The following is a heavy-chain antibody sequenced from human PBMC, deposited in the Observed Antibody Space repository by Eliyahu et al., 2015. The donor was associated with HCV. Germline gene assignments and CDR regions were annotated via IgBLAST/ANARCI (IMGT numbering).Heavy chain of an antibody. D-gene: IGHD6-19*01. V-gene: IGHV4-59*01. CDR2: XHYSGST. Sequence: QVQLQESGPGLVKPSETLSLTCTVSGXSXXTXYWSWIRQPPGKGLEWIGXXHYSGSTXYNTPLKSRVTISLDTSKNQFSLNLTSVTAADTAVYYCASGGGGIAVAGTGGWFDPWGQGTLVTVSS. CDR1: GXSXXTXY. J-gene: IGHJ5*02. CDR3: ASGGGGIAVAGTGGWFDP.